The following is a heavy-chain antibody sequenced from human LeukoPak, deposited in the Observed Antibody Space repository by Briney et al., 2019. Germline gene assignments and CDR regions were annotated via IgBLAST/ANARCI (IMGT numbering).Heavy chain of an antibody. J-gene: IGHJ4*02. V-gene: IGHV3-53*01. Sequence: GGSLRLSCVASGLTIGSRYMNWVRQAPGKGLEWVSALYLAGNTYYADSVRGRFTISRDNSKNTLYLQVNNLRVEDTAIYYCARHVWGDDSSGYYPYYFDYWGQGTLVTVSS. CDR2: LYLAGNT. CDR1: GLTIGSRY. CDR3: ARHVWGDDSSGYYPYYFDY. D-gene: IGHD3-22*01.